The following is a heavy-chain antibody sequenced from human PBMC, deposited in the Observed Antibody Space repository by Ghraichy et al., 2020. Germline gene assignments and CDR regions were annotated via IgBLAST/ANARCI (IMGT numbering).Heavy chain of an antibody. Sequence: SETLSLTCTVSGGSISSGDYYWSWIRQPPGKGLEWIGYIYYSGSTYYNPSLKSRVTISVDTSKNQFSLKLSSVTAADTAVYYCARSRSSGWYDYWGQGTLVTVSS. J-gene: IGHJ4*02. CDR1: GGSISSGDYY. V-gene: IGHV4-30-4*01. CDR2: IYYSGST. CDR3: ARSRSSGWYDY. D-gene: IGHD6-19*01.